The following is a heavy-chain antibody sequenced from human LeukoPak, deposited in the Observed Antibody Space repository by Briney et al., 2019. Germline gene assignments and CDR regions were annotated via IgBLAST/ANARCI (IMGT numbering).Heavy chain of an antibody. CDR1: GGSLNSTNW. CDR3: AKSNGYGLIDI. CDR2: IYHSGTT. Sequence: SETMSLTCAVSGGSLNSTNWWSWVRQAPGKGLEWIGEIYHSGTTSYNPSRKSRVSISVDKSKNQFSLKLNSVTAADTAVYYCAKSNGYGLIDIWGKGTMVTVSS. D-gene: IGHD5-18*01. V-gene: IGHV4-4*02. J-gene: IGHJ3*02.